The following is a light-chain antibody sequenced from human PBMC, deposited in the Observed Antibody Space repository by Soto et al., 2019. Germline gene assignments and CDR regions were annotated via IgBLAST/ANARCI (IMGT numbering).Light chain of an antibody. CDR2: AAS. V-gene: IGKV1-39*01. CDR1: QSISSY. CDR3: QQSYSTPYT. Sequence: DIQMTQSPSSLSASVRDRVTITYRASQSISSYLNWYQQKPGKAPKLLIYAASSLQSGVPSRFSGSGSGTEFTLTISSLQPEDFATYYCQQSYSTPYTVGQGTRVDIK. J-gene: IGKJ2*01.